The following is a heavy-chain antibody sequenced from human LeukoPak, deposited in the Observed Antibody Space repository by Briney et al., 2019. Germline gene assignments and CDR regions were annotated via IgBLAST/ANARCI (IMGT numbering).Heavy chain of an antibody. J-gene: IGHJ4*02. CDR1: GYIFTSYA. Sequence: ASVKVSCKASGYIFTSYAMNWVRQAPGQGLGWMGWINTNTGNPTYAQGFTGRFVFSLDTSVSTAYLQISSLKAEDTAVYYCARGGYDYVWGSYFDYWGQGTLVTVSS. V-gene: IGHV7-4-1*02. CDR3: ARGGYDYVWGSYFDY. D-gene: IGHD3-16*01. CDR2: INTNTGNP.